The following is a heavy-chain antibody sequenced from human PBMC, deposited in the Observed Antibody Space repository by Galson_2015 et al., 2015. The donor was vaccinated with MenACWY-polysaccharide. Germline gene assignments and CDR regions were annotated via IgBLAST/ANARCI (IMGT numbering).Heavy chain of an antibody. V-gene: IGHV2-5*01. D-gene: IGHD3-10*01. CDR1: GFSLSTRGVG. J-gene: IGHJ4*02. CDR3: AHRRGVNNGWLS. Sequence: PALVKPTQTLTLTCSFSGFSLSTRGVGVGWIRQPPGKALEWLAVIYWSGDKGHSPSLESRLTIPMDNSKDQVVLTMTNMDPVDTATYYCAHRRGVNNGWLSWGQGILVTVSS. CDR2: IYWSGDK.